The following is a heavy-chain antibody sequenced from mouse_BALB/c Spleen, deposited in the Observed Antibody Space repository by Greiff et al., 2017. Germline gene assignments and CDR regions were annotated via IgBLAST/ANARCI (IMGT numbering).Heavy chain of an antibody. J-gene: IGHJ2*01. CDR3: ARRAEGYFDY. CDR1: GFSLITSGMG. CDR2: IYWDDDK. Sequence: QVTLKVSGPGILQPSQTLSLTCSFSGFSLITSGMGVSWIRQPSGKGLEWLAHIYWDDDKRYNPSLKSRLTISKDTSRNQVFLKITSVDTAYTATYYCARRAEGYFDYWGQGTTLTVSS. V-gene: IGHV8-12*01.